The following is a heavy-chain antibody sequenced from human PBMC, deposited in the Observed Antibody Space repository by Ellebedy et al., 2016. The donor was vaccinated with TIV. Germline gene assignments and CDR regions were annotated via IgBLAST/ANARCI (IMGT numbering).Heavy chain of an antibody. J-gene: IGHJ1*01. V-gene: IGHV3-23*01. CDR1: GFPFSSYA. CDR2: VSSSGYST. D-gene: IGHD5-18*01. Sequence: GESLKISCAASGFPFSSYAMIWVHQPPGKGLGWVATVSSSGYSTFYADSVKGRFTISSDNSNNTLYLQMNSLRGEDTAVYYCARGLYSYGFAEYLQHWGQGTLVTVSS. CDR3: ARGLYSYGFAEYLQH.